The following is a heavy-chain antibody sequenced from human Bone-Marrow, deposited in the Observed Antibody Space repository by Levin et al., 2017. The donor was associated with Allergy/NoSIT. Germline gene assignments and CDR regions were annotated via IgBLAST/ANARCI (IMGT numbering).Heavy chain of an antibody. Sequence: SCAASGFTFSSYAMHWVRQAPGKGLEWVAVISYDGSNKYYADSVKGRFTISRDNSKNTLYLQMNSLRAEDTAVYYCASWGNSGYDYYFDYWGQGTLVTVSS. CDR3: ASWGNSGYDYYFDY. CDR2: ISYDGSNK. J-gene: IGHJ4*02. D-gene: IGHD5-12*01. CDR1: GFTFSSYA. V-gene: IGHV3-30-3*01.